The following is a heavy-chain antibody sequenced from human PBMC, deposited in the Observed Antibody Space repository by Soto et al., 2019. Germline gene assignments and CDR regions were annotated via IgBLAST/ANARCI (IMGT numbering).Heavy chain of an antibody. CDR1: GGTFSSYA. Sequence: VASVKVSCKASGGTFSSYAINWVRQAPGQGLEWMGGIIPIFGTANYAQKFQGRVTITADESTSTAYMELSSLRSEDTAVYYCATGYYYDSSGPLDAFDIWGQGTIVTVSS. D-gene: IGHD3-22*01. CDR3: ATGYYYDSSGPLDAFDI. J-gene: IGHJ3*02. CDR2: IIPIFGTA. V-gene: IGHV1-69*13.